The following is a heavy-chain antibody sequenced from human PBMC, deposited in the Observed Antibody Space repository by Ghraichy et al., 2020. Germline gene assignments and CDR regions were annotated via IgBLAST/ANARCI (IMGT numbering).Heavy chain of an antibody. Sequence: GESLNISCAASGFTFSDYYMSWIRQAPGKGLEWVSYISSSSSYTNYADSVKGRFTISRDNAKNSLYLQMNSLRAEDTAVYYCARGGIVGATGAFDIWGQGTMVTVSS. V-gene: IGHV3-11*06. D-gene: IGHD1-26*01. CDR2: ISSSSSYT. CDR3: ARGGIVGATGAFDI. J-gene: IGHJ3*02. CDR1: GFTFSDYY.